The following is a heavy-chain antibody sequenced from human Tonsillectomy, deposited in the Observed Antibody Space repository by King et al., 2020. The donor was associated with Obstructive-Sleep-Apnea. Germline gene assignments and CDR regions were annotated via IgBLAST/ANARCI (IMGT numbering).Heavy chain of an antibody. CDR1: GGSFSYYY. Sequence: VQLQQWGAGLLKPSETLSLTCAVFGGSFSYYYWSWIRQPPGKGLEWIGEINHSGSTNYNPSLKSRVTISVDTSKNQFYLKLSSVTAADTAVYYCARGSGAAAVNWFDPWGQGTLVTVSS. CDR2: INHSGST. J-gene: IGHJ5*02. D-gene: IGHD6-13*01. V-gene: IGHV4-34*01. CDR3: ARGSGAAAVNWFDP.